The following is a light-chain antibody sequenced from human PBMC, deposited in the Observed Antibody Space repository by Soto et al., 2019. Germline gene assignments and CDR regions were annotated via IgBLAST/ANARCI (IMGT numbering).Light chain of an antibody. Sequence: EIVMTQSPATLSVSPGQRVTLSCRASQSVNTNLAWYQHKPGQAPRLLMYGASTWATGTPARFSGTGSGTEFTLTISSLQSEDFAVYYCQQYNTWTWTFGQGTKVDIK. CDR1: QSVNTN. CDR3: QQYNTWTWT. CDR2: GAS. V-gene: IGKV3-15*01. J-gene: IGKJ1*01.